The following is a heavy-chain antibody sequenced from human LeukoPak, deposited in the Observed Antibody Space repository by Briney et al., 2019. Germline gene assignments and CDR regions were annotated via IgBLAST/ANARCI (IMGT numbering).Heavy chain of an antibody. CDR1: GGSISSSSYC. CDR2: IYYSGSS. CDR3: ARVVDTHFDH. V-gene: IGHV4-39*01. Sequence: PSESLSLTCTVSGGSISSSSYCWGWIRQPPGKGLDWIGSIYYSGSSYYNPSLKSRVTISVDTSKNQFSLKLKDVTAADTAVYYCARVVDTHFDHWGQRTLHTVSS. D-gene: IGHD5-18*01. J-gene: IGHJ4*02.